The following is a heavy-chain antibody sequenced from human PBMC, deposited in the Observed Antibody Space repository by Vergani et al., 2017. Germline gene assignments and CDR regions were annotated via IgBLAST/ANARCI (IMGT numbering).Heavy chain of an antibody. CDR3: ASEIQVTQALDL. V-gene: IGHV3-11*01. CDR2: ISKSGHAI. J-gene: IGHJ3*01. D-gene: IGHD2-21*02. Sequence: QAHLVESGGGLVKPGGSLRLSCAASGFTPSDFYMAWIRQAPGNGLEWVAYISKSGHAIHYAVSVKGRFTLSRDSAKNSLSLQMNSLRVEDTALYYCASEIQVTQALDLWGRGTMVTVSS. CDR1: GFTPSDFY.